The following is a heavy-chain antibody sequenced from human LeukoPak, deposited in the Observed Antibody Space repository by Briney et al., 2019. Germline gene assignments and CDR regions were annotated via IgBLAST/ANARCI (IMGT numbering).Heavy chain of an antibody. J-gene: IGHJ6*03. Sequence: ASLKVSCKASGYTFTGYYMHWVRQAPGQGLEWMGIINPSGGSTSYAQKFQGRVTMTRDTSTSTVYMGLSSLRSEDTAVYYCATNSDDYVWGSPNYYYYYMDVWGKGTTVTISS. V-gene: IGHV1-46*01. CDR1: GYTFTGYY. D-gene: IGHD3-16*01. CDR2: INPSGGST. CDR3: ATNSDDYVWGSPNYYYYYMDV.